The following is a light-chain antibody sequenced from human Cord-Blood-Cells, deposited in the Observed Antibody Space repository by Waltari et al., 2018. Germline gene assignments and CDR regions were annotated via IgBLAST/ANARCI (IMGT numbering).Light chain of an antibody. Sequence: SYVLTQPPSVSVAPGKTARITCGGNNIGSKSVHWYQQKPGQAPVLVIYYDSDRPSGIPEGFSGSNSGNTATLTISRVEAGDEADYYCQVWESSSDHVVFGGGTKLTVL. CDR2: YDS. CDR1: NIGSKS. V-gene: IGLV3-21*01. CDR3: QVWESSSDHVV. J-gene: IGLJ2*01.